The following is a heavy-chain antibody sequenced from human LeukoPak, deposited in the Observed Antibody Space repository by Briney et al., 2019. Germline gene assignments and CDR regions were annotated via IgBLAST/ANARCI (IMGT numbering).Heavy chain of an antibody. D-gene: IGHD1-1*01. CDR2: ISSDASIT. Sequence: PGGSLRLSCAASGFTFSTYWMHWVRQDPGKGLVWVSRISSDASITFYADPVKGRFTISRDNAKNTLYLQMNSLRADDTAIYYCAREIGDSTSWNEAFDFWGRGTMVTVSS. CDR3: AREIGDSTSWNEAFDF. V-gene: IGHV3-74*01. J-gene: IGHJ3*01. CDR1: GFTFSTYW.